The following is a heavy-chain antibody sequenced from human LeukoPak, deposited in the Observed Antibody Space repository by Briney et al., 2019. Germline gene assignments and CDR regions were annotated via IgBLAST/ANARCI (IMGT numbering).Heavy chain of an antibody. Sequence: GGSLRLSCAASGFTFSSYAMSWVRQAPGKGLEWVSAISGSGGSTYYADSVKGRFTISRDNPKNTLYLQMNSLRAEDTAVYYCAKSLYGDYYFDYWGQGTLVTVSS. CDR3: AKSLYGDYYFDY. V-gene: IGHV3-23*01. CDR2: ISGSGGST. J-gene: IGHJ4*02. D-gene: IGHD4-17*01. CDR1: GFTFSSYA.